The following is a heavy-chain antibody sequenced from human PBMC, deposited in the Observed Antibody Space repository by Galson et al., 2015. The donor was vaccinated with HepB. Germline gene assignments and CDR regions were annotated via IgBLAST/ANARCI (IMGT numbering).Heavy chain of an antibody. D-gene: IGHD2-8*01. CDR1: GFAFSRYV. J-gene: IGHJ4*02. CDR2: ISYDGNMK. CDR3: ARILSDSYFDY. V-gene: IGHV3-30*04. Sequence: SLRLSCAASGFAFSRYVMHWVRQAPGKGLEWVALISYDGNMKYYADSVKGRFTISRDNSNNSLYLQMNSLRAEDTAVYYCARILSDSYFDYWGQGTLVTVSS.